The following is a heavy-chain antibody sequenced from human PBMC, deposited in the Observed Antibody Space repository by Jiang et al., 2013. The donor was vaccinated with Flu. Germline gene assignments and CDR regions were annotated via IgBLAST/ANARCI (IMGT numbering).Heavy chain of an antibody. Sequence: TQTLTLTCSFSGFSLSTSGVGVGWIRQPPGKALEWLALIFSDNDRRYSPSLQGRLAITKDTSKNQAVLIMTDMVPADTGTYYCARRPAAAVLTYFDSWGQGMLVTVSS. CDR2: IFSDNDR. CDR1: GFSLSTSGVG. D-gene: IGHD6-13*01. J-gene: IGHJ4*02. V-gene: IGHV2-5*02. CDR3: ARRPAAAVLTYFDS.